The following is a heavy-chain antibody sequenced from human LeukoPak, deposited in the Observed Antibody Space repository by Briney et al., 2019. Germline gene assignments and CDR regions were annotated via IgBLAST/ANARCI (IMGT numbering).Heavy chain of an antibody. CDR1: GFSFSTYA. CDR3: AKSGAARFDY. Sequence: GGSLRLSCAASGFSFSTYAMTWVRQAPGKGLEWVSTISGSGGSGGKTYYADSVKGRFSISRDNSKNTLHLQMNSLRAEDTAVYYCAKSGAARFDYWGQGTLVTVSS. V-gene: IGHV3-23*01. CDR2: ISGSGGSGGKT. D-gene: IGHD6-6*01. J-gene: IGHJ4*02.